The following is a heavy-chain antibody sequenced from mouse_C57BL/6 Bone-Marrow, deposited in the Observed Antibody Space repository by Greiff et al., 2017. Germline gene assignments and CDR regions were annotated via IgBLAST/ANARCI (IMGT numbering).Heavy chain of an antibody. D-gene: IGHD1-1*01. CDR1: GYTFTSYD. CDR2: IYPRDGST. CDR3: ARLEFDGSSGDWYFDV. V-gene: IGHV1-85*01. J-gene: IGHJ1*03. Sequence: VKLMESGPELVKPGASVKLSCKASGYTFTSYDINWVKQRPGQGLEWIGWIYPRDGSTKYTEKFKGKANLTVDTSSSTAYMELHSLTSEDSAVYFCARLEFDGSSGDWYFDVWGTGTTVTVSS.